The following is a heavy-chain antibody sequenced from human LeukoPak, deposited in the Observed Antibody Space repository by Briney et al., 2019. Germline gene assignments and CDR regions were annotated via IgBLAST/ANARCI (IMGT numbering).Heavy chain of an antibody. CDR2: INHSGST. CDR3: ARWAAGDVTHPWFDY. Sequence: PSETLSLTCAVYGGSFSGYYWSWIRQPPGKGLEWIGEINHSGSTNYNPSLKSRVTISVDTSKNQFSLKLSSVTAADTAVYYCARWAAGDVTHPWFDYWGQGTLVTVSS. J-gene: IGHJ4*02. V-gene: IGHV4-34*01. D-gene: IGHD3-16*01. CDR1: GGSFSGYY.